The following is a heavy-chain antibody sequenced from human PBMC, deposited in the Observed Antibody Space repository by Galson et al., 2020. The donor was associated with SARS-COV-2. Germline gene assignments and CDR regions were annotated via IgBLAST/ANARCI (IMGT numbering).Heavy chain of an antibody. CDR2: ISPNNGNT. D-gene: IGHD3-22*01. Sequence: ASVKVSCKASGYTFTNYGFNWVRQAPGRGLEWMGWISPNNGNTYYGRKFQGRISMTTDTSTSTAYMELWRLGSDDTAVYFCARDRGSQGSYYDPTSDHWGQGTLVTVSS. CDR3: ARDRGSQGSYYDPTSDH. V-gene: IGHV1-18*01. J-gene: IGHJ4*02. CDR1: GYTFTNYG.